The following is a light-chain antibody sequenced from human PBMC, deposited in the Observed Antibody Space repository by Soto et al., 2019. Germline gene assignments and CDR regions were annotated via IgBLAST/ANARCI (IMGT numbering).Light chain of an antibody. V-gene: IGKV3-20*01. CDR1: QSVSSSY. CDR3: QQYDSSPIT. CDR2: GAS. Sequence: DIVLTQSPVTLSLSPGERATLSCRASQSVSSSYLAWYQQKPGQAPRLLIYGASSRATGIPDRFSGSGSGTDFTLTISRLEPEDFAVYYCQQYDSSPITFGQGTRLEIK. J-gene: IGKJ5*01.